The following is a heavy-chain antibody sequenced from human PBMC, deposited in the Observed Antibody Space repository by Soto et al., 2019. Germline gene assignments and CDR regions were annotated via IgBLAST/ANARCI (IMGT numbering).Heavy chain of an antibody. CDR1: GGTFSSYA. CDR3: ARGRGYNWNLLYYYYGMDV. D-gene: IGHD1-20*01. Sequence: SVKVSCKASGGTFSSYAISWVRQAPGQGLEWMGGIIPIFGTANYAQKFQGRVTITADESTSTAYMELSRLRSEDTAVYYCARGRGYNWNLLYYYYGMDVWGQGTTVTVSS. J-gene: IGHJ6*02. CDR2: IIPIFGTA. V-gene: IGHV1-69*13.